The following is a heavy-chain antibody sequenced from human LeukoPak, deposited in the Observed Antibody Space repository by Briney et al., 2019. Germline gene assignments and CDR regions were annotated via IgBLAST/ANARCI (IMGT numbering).Heavy chain of an antibody. CDR2: IYHSGST. D-gene: IGHD3-16*01. V-gene: IGHV4-38-2*02. J-gene: IGHJ5*02. CDR1: GYSISSGYY. CDR3: ARSVDVDWFDP. Sequence: SETLSLTCTVSGYSISSGYYWGWIRQPPGKGLEWIGSIYHSGSTYYNPSLKSRVTISVDTSKNQFSLKLSSVTAADTAVYYCARSVDVDWFDPSGQGTLVAVSS.